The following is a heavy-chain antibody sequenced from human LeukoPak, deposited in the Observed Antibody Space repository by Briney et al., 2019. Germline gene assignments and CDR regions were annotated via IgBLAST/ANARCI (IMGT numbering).Heavy chain of an antibody. CDR1: GGSISSNGYF. V-gene: IGHV4-30-2*01. Sequence: SQTLSLTCTVSGGSISSNGYFWSWIRQPPGKGLEWVGYMSHSGSTYYNPSLKSRVTISVDRSKSQFSLKLSSVTAADTAVYYCARDAPPGYYGSGRGVDYWGQGTLVTVSP. D-gene: IGHD3-10*01. J-gene: IGHJ4*02. CDR2: MSHSGST. CDR3: ARDAPPGYYGSGRGVDY.